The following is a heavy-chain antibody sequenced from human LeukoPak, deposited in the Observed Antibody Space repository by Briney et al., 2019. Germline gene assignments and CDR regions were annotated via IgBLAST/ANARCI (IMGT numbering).Heavy chain of an antibody. V-gene: IGHV3-66*01. CDR2: IYSGGST. J-gene: IGHJ4*02. CDR3: ARGAYCGGDCYSYYFDY. CDR1: GFTVSSNY. D-gene: IGHD2-21*02. Sequence: GGSLRLSCAASGFTVSSNYMSWVRQAPGKGLEWVSVIYSGGSTYYADSVKGRFTISRDNSKNTLYLQMNSLRAEDTAVYYCARGAYCGGDCYSYYFDYWGQGTLVTVSS.